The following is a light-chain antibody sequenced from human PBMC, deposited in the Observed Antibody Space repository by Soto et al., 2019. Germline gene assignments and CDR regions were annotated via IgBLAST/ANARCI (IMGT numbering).Light chain of an antibody. CDR1: SSDVGAYNF. Sequence: QSALTQPASVSGSPGQSITISCTGTSSDVGAYNFVSWYQQHPGKVPKLMIFDVSSRPSGVSDRFSGSKSGNTASLTISGLQAEDEGDYCCSSYTSSSTHVFGSGNKVTVL. CDR2: DVS. CDR3: SSYTSSSTHV. V-gene: IGLV2-14*03. J-gene: IGLJ1*01.